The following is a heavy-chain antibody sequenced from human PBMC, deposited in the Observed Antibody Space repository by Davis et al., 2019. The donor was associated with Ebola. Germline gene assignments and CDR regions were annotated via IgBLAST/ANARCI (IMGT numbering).Heavy chain of an antibody. Sequence: GESLKISCAASGFTFSSYSMNWVRQAPGKGLEWVSSISSSSSYIYYADSVKGRFTISRDNSKNTLYLQMNSLRAEDTAVYYCARWDRDGYNGDDAFDIWGQGTMVTVSS. CDR1: GFTFSSYS. V-gene: IGHV3-21*01. J-gene: IGHJ3*02. D-gene: IGHD5-24*01. CDR3: ARWDRDGYNGDDAFDI. CDR2: ISSSSSYI.